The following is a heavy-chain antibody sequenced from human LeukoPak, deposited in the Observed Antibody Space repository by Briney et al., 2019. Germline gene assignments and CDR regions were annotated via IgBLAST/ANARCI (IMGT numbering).Heavy chain of an antibody. CDR2: IYYSGSGST. D-gene: IGHD4-23*01. Sequence: SETLSLICTVSGGSISGYYWSWIRQPPGKGLEWIGYIYYSGSGSTNYNPSLKSRVTISVDTSKNQFSLKLSSVTAADTAVYYCARRGGHGGSFDYWGQGTLVTVSS. CDR1: GGSISGYY. CDR3: ARRGGHGGSFDY. J-gene: IGHJ4*02. V-gene: IGHV4-59*08.